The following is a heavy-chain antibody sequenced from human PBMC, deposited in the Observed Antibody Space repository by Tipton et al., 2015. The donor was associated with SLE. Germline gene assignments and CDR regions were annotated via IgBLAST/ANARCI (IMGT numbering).Heavy chain of an antibody. V-gene: IGHV4-39*01. CDR2: IYYSGST. CDR3: GRQEWVTKPNGVDS. Sequence: TLSLTCTVSGGSISSYYWGWIRQPPGKGLEWIGSIYYSGSTYYNPSLKSRVTISVDTSKNQFSLKLSSVTAADTAVYYCGRQEWVTKPNGVDSWGQGTLVTVSS. J-gene: IGHJ5*01. D-gene: IGHD2-8*01. CDR1: GGSISSYY.